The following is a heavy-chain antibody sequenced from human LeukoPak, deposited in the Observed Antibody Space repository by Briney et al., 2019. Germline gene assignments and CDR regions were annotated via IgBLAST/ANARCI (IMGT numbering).Heavy chain of an antibody. V-gene: IGHV1-18*04. J-gene: IGHJ4*02. CDR3: ARVRGSTVTTSREYFFDY. CDR2: ISAYNGNT. CDR1: GYTFTSYG. D-gene: IGHD4-17*01. Sequence: ASVTVSCKASGYTFTSYGISWVRQAPGQGLEWMGWISAYNGNTNYAQKLQGRVTMTTATSTTTAYMELRSLRSDYTAVYYCARVRGSTVTTSREYFFDYWGQGTLVTVSS.